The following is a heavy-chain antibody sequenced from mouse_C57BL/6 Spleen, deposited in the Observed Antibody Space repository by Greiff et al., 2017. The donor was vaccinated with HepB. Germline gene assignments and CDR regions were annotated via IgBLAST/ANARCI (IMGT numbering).Heavy chain of an antibody. Sequence: VQLKESGPELVKPGASVKISCKASGYSFTGYYMNWVKQSPEKSLEWIGEINPSTGGTTYNQKFKAKATLTVDKSSSTAYMQLKSLTSEDSAVYYCARWGYYGSSYGYFDVWGTGTTVTVSS. J-gene: IGHJ1*03. CDR1: GYSFTGYY. V-gene: IGHV1-42*01. D-gene: IGHD1-1*01. CDR3: ARWGYYGSSYGYFDV. CDR2: INPSTGGT.